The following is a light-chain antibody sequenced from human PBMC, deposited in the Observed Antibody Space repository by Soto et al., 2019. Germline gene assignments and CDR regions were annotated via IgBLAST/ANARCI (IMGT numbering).Light chain of an antibody. CDR2: GAS. V-gene: IGKV3-20*01. CDR3: QHYGSSVT. J-gene: IGKJ5*01. Sequence: EIVLTQSPGTLSLSPGERATLSCRASQSVSSSLLAWYQQKPGQAPRLLIYGASSRATGIPDRFSGSGSGTDFTLTISRLEPEHFAVFYCQHYGSSVTFAQGTRLEIK. CDR1: QSVSSSL.